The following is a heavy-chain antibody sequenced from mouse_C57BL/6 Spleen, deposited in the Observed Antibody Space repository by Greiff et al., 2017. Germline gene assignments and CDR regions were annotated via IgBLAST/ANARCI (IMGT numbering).Heavy chain of an antibody. CDR2: IDPSDSYT. CDR3: ARRGEFRSYFDV. V-gene: IGHV1-69*01. J-gene: IGHJ1*03. CDR1: GYAFTSYW. Sequence: QVQLQQPGAELVMPGASVKLSCKASGYAFTSYWMNWVKQRPGQGLEWIGEIDPSDSYTNYNRKFKGKSTLTADKSSSTAYMQLSSLTSEDSAVYYCARRGEFRSYFDVWGTGTSVTVSS.